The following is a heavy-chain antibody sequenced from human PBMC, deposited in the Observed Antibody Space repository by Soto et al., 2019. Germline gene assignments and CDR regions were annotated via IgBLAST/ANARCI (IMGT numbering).Heavy chain of an antibody. V-gene: IGHV4-34*01. CDR1: GGSFSCYY. CDR2: INHSGST. CDR3: ARGGTTVFYYYYMDV. Sequence: LETLSLTCAVYGGSFSCYYWGWIRQPPGEGLEWIGEINHSGSTNYNPSLKSRVTISVDTSKNQFSLKLSSVTAADTAVYYCARGGTTVFYYYYMDVWGKGTTVTVSS. J-gene: IGHJ6*03. D-gene: IGHD4-17*01.